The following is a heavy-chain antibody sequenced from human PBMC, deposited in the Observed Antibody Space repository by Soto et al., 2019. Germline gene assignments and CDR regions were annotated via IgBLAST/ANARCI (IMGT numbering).Heavy chain of an antibody. J-gene: IGHJ5*02. CDR1: GGSFSGYY. D-gene: IGHD2-15*01. Sequence: PSETLSLTCAVYGGSFSGYYWSWIRQPPGKGLEWIGEINHSGSTNYNPSLKSRVTISVDTSKNQFSLKLSSVTAADTAVYYCARGLGYCSGGSGVSFLVSSYNLFDPCGQGTLVTVDS. CDR2: INHSGST. V-gene: IGHV4-34*01. CDR3: ARGLGYCSGGSGVSFLVSSYNLFDP.